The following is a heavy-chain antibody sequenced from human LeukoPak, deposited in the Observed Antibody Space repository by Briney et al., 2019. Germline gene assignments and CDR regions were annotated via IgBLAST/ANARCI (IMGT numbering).Heavy chain of an antibody. CDR3: ARGYCSGGSCSVHFDY. V-gene: IGHV4-34*01. CDR1: GGSFSGYY. J-gene: IGHJ4*02. D-gene: IGHD2-15*01. Sequence: PSETLSLTCAVYGGSFSGYYWSWIRQPPGKGLEWIGEINHSGSTNYNPSLKSRVTISVDTSKNQFSLKLSSVTAADTAVYYCARGYCSGGSCSVHFDYWGQGTLVTVSS. CDR2: INHSGST.